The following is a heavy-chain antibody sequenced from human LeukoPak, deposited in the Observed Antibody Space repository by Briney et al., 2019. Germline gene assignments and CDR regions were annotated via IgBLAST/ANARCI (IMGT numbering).Heavy chain of an antibody. V-gene: IGHV3-48*03. Sequence: GGSLRLSCAASGFIFSKMNWVRQAPGKGLEWVSYISSSGSTIYYADSVKGRFTISRDNAKKSLYLQMNSLKTEDTAVYYCTRGDTGDYWGQGTLVTVSS. CDR2: ISSSGSTI. D-gene: IGHD2-8*02. CDR3: TRGDTGDY. J-gene: IGHJ4*02. CDR1: GFIFSK.